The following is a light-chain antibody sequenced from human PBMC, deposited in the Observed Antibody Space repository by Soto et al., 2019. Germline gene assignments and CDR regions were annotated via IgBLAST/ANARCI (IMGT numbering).Light chain of an antibody. CDR1: SSDVGGYNY. Sequence: QSALTQPASVSGSPGQSITISCTGTSSDVGGYNYVSWYQQHPGKAPKLMIYEVSNRPSGVSNRFSGSKSGNTASLTISGRQAEDEADYYCSAYPSSSSWVFGGGTQLTVL. CDR3: SAYPSSSSWV. J-gene: IGLJ3*02. CDR2: EVS. V-gene: IGLV2-14*01.